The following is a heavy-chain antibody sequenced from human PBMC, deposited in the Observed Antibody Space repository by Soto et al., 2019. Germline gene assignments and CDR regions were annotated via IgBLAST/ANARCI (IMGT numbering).Heavy chain of an antibody. V-gene: IGHV3-23*01. CDR3: ANHGGFDF. D-gene: IGHD4-17*01. J-gene: IGHJ3*01. Sequence: EGLLLQSGGGLVQPGESLRLSCGASGFTFSSSGMSWVRQAPGKGLEWVSSISIRGDYRYYADSVKGRFTISRDNSKNTLYLQMSSLTAEDTALYYCANHGGFDFWGQGTMVAVSS. CDR1: GFTFSSSG. CDR2: ISIRGDYR.